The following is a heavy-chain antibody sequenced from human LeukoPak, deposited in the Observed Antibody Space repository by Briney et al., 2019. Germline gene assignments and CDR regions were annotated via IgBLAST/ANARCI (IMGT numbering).Heavy chain of an antibody. Sequence: SETLSLTCTVSGGSISSSSYYWGWIRQPPGKGLEWIGSIYYSGSTYYNPSLKSRVTISVDTSKNQLSLKLSSVTAADTAIYYCARDPNIVATITLRAFDMWGQGTMVTVSS. V-gene: IGHV4-39*07. J-gene: IGHJ3*02. CDR3: ARDPNIVATITLRAFDM. CDR2: IYYSGST. D-gene: IGHD5-12*01. CDR1: GGSISSSSYY.